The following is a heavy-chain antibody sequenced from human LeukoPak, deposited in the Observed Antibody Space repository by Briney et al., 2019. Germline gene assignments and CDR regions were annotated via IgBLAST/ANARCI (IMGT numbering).Heavy chain of an antibody. J-gene: IGHJ5*02. CDR1: GXSFSGYY. CDR3: ARGGDSSGYYYYNWFDP. D-gene: IGHD3-22*01. CDR2: INHSGST. V-gene: IGHV4-34*01. Sequence: PSETLSLTCAVYGXSFSGYYWSWIRQPPGKGLEWIGEINHSGSTNYNPSLKSRVTISVDTSKNQFSLKLSSVTAADTAVYYCARGGDSSGYYYYNWFDPWGQGTLVTASS.